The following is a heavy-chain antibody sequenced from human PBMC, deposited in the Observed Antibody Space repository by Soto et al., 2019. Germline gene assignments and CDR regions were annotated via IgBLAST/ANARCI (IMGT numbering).Heavy chain of an antibody. V-gene: IGHV3-33*01. CDR1: GFTFSSYG. Sequence: QVQLVESGGGVVQPGRSLRLSCAASGFTFSSYGMHWVRQAPGKGLEWVAVIWYDGSNKYYADSVKGLFTISRDNSKNTLYLQMNSLRAEDTAVYYGAREGNGSWFDPWGQGTLVTVSS. J-gene: IGHJ5*02. CDR2: IWYDGSNK. D-gene: IGHD3-10*01. CDR3: AREGNGSWFDP.